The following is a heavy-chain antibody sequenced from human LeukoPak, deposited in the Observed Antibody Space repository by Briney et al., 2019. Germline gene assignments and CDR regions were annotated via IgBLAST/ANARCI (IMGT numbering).Heavy chain of an antibody. J-gene: IGHJ5*02. V-gene: IGHV4-61*02. CDR2: IYTSGST. CDR3: ARGIAAAGNWFDP. CDR1: GGSISSGSYY. D-gene: IGHD6-13*01. Sequence: PSETLSLTCTVSGGSISSGSYYWSWIRQPAGKGLEWIGRIYTSGSTNYNPSLKSRVTISVDTSKNQFSLKLSSVTAADTAVYYCARGIAAAGNWFDPWGQGTLVTVSS.